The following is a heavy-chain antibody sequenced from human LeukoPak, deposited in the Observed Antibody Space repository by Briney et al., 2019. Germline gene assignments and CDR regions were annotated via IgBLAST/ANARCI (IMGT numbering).Heavy chain of an antibody. CDR2: IKSDGSDT. CDR1: GCTFSSYW. Sequence: GGSLRLSCAASGCTFSSYWMNWVPQAPGKGLVWVSRIKSDGSDTTYADSVQGRFTISRDNAKNMLYLQMNSLRAEDTAVYYCVNYGWGRPAWGQGTLVSVSS. CDR3: VNYGWGRPA. J-gene: IGHJ4*02. V-gene: IGHV3-74*03. D-gene: IGHD3-10*01.